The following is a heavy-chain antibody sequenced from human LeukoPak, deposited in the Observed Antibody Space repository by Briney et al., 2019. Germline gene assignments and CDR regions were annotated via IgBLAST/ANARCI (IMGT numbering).Heavy chain of an antibody. J-gene: IGHJ5*02. CDR3: ARVVIPTDNWFDP. V-gene: IGHV1-69*06. CDR2: IIPIFGTA. D-gene: IGHD1-26*01. CDR1: GGTFSSYA. Sequence: GASVKVSCKASGGTFSSYAISWVRQAPGQGLEWMGGIIPIFGTANYAQKFQGRVTITADKSTSTAYMELSSLRSEDTAVYYCARVVIPTDNWFDPWGQGTLVTVSS.